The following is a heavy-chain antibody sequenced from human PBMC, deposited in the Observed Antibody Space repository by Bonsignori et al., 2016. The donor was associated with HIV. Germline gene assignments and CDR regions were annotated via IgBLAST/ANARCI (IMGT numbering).Heavy chain of an antibody. CDR3: ATDGPMVRGVIESRAFDI. J-gene: IGHJ3*02. Sequence: RQAPGKGLEWIGYIYYSGSTNYNPSLKSRVTISVDTSKNQFSLKLSSVTAADTAVYYCATDGPMVRGVIESRAFDIWGQGTMVIVSS. V-gene: IGHV4-59*01. CDR2: IYYSGST. D-gene: IGHD3-10*01.